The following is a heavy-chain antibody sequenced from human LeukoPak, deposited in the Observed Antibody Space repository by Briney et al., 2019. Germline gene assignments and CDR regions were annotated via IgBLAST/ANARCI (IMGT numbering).Heavy chain of an antibody. CDR3: AKRGVVIRAILVGFHKGAYYFDS. J-gene: IGHJ4*02. V-gene: IGHV3-23*01. CDR1: GITLSNYG. D-gene: IGHD2-21*01. Sequence: PGGSLRLSCAVSGITLSNYGMSWVRQAPGKGLEWVAGISDSGGRTNYADSVKGRFTISRDNPKNTLYLQMNSLRAEDTAVYFCAKRGVVIRAILVGFHKGAYYFDSWGQGALVTISS. CDR2: ISDSGGRT.